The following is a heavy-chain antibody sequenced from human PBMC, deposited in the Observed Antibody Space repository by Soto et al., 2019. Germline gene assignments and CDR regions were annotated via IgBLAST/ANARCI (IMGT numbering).Heavy chain of an antibody. J-gene: IGHJ4*02. Sequence: PGGSLRLSCAASGFTFSSYEINWVRQAPGKGLGWVSSISSSSSYIYYADSLKGRFTIPRDNAKSSLFLQMNSLRAEDTAVYYCARAKSSGWYPFDYWGQGTRVTVSS. V-gene: IGHV3-21*01. CDR1: GFTFSSYE. CDR3: ARAKSSGWYPFDY. CDR2: ISSSSSYI. D-gene: IGHD6-19*01.